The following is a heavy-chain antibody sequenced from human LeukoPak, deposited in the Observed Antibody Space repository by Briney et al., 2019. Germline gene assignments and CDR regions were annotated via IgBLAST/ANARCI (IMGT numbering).Heavy chain of an antibody. V-gene: IGHV4-4*07. D-gene: IGHD3-9*01. CDR1: GGSISSYY. Sequence: KSSETLSLTCTVSGGSISSYYWSWIRQPAGKGLEWIGRIYTSGSTNYNPSLKSRVTMSVDTSKNQFSLKLSSVTAADTAMYYCAGRTLRYFDWLEDAFDIWGQGTMVTVSS. CDR3: AGRTLRYFDWLEDAFDI. J-gene: IGHJ3*02. CDR2: IYTSGST.